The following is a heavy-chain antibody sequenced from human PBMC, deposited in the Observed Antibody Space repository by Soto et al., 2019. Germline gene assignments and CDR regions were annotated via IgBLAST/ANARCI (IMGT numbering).Heavy chain of an antibody. D-gene: IGHD3-22*01. CDR1: GGSISRGGYY. CDR3: ARDPIKAPMYYDSSGYGYGMDV. J-gene: IGHJ6*02. CDR2: IYYSGST. V-gene: IGHV4-31*03. Sequence: PSETLSLTCTVSGGSISRGGYYWSWIRQHPGKGLEWIGYIYYSGSTYYNPSLKSRVTISVDTSKNQFSLKLSSVTAADTAVYYCARDPIKAPMYYDSSGYGYGMDVWGQGTTVTVSS.